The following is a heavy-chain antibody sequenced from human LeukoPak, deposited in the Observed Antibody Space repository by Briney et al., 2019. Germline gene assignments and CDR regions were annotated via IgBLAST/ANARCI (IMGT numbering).Heavy chain of an antibody. CDR2: ISGSGGTT. Sequence: GGSLRLSCAASGFTFSSYGMSWVRQAPGKGLEWVSPISGSGGTTYYADSVKGRFTISRDNSKNTLYLQMNSLRAEDTAIYYCAKFPKSENCFDYWGQGTLITVSS. V-gene: IGHV3-23*01. CDR3: AKFPKSENCFDY. J-gene: IGHJ4*02. D-gene: IGHD3-3*01. CDR1: GFTFSSYG.